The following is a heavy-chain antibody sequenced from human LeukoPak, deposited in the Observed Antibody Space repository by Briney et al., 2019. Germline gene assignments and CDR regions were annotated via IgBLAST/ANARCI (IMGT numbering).Heavy chain of an antibody. V-gene: IGHV3-30*02. CDR1: GFTFSSYG. Sequence: PGGSLRLSCAASGFTFSSYGMHWVRQAPGKGLEWVAFIRYDGSNKYYADSVKGRFTISRDNSKNTLYLQMNSLRAEDTAMYYCAKDVVVVASYYYYGMDVWGQGTTVTVSS. CDR3: AKDVVVVASYYYYGMDV. D-gene: IGHD2-15*01. CDR2: IRYDGSNK. J-gene: IGHJ6*02.